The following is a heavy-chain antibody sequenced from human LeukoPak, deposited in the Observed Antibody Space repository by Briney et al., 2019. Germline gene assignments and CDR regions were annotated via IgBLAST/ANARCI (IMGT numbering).Heavy chain of an antibody. Sequence: SETLSLTCAVYGGSFSGYYWSWIRQPPGKGLEWIGEINHSGSTNYNPPLKSRVTISVDTSKNQFSLKLSSVTAADTAVYYCARGRIVVVVAATPRLYGMDVWGKGTTVTVSS. D-gene: IGHD2-15*01. J-gene: IGHJ6*04. V-gene: IGHV4-34*01. CDR1: GGSFSGYY. CDR2: INHSGST. CDR3: ARGRIVVVVAATPRLYGMDV.